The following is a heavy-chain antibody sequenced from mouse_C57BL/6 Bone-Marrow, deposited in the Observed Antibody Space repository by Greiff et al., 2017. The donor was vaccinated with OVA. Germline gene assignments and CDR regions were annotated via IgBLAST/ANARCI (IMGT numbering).Heavy chain of an antibody. CDR2: IDPEDGDT. Sequence: EVQLQQSGAELVRPGASVKLSCTASGFNLKDYYMHWVKQRPEQGLEWIGRIDPEDGDTEYAPKFHGKATMTADTSSNTAYLQLSSLTSGDTAVYYCTWKVAKAYWGQGTLVTVSA. J-gene: IGHJ3*01. D-gene: IGHD1-1*02. V-gene: IGHV14-1*01. CDR3: TWKVAKAY. CDR1: GFNLKDYY.